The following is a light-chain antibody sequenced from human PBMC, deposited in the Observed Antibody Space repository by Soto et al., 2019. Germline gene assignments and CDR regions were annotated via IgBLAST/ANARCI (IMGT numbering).Light chain of an antibody. CDR3: QQYGSSPSLT. V-gene: IGKV3-20*01. CDR2: GAS. Sequence: EIVLTQSPGTLSLSPGERATLSCRASQNVDSNYLAWYQQKPGQAPRLLIYGASSRATGIPDRFSGSGSGTDFTLTISRLEPEDFAVYYCQQYGSSPSLTFGGGTKVDI. CDR1: QNVDSNY. J-gene: IGKJ4*01.